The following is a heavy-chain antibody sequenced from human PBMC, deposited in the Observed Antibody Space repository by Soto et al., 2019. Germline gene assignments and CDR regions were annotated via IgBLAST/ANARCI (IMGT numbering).Heavy chain of an antibody. CDR1: GGSISSYY. V-gene: IGHV4-59*01. CDR2: IYYSGST. Sequence: SETLSLTCTVSGGSISSYYWSWIRQPPGKGLEWIGYIYYSGSTNYNPSLKSRVTISVDTSKNQFSLKLSSVTAADTAVYYCASVLRGYCSSTSCYQYYYGMDVWGQGTTVT. J-gene: IGHJ6*02. CDR3: ASVLRGYCSSTSCYQYYYGMDV. D-gene: IGHD2-2*01.